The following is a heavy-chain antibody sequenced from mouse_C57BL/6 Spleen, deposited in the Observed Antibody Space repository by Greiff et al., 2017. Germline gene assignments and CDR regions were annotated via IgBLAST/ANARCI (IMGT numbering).Heavy chain of an antibody. CDR2: IDPSDSET. J-gene: IGHJ1*03. D-gene: IGHD1-1*01. V-gene: IGHV1-52*01. CDR1: GYTFTSYW. CDR3: ARWDYYGSSYGYFDV. Sequence: QVQLQQPGAELVRPGSSVKLSCKASGYTFTSYWMHWVKQRPIQGLEWIGNIDPSDSETHYNQKFKDKATLTVDKSSSPAYMQLSSLTSEDSAVYYCARWDYYGSSYGYFDVWGTGTTVTVSS.